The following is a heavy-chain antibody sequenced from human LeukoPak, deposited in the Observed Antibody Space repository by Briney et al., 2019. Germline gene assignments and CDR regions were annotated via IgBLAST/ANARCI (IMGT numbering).Heavy chain of an antibody. CDR3: ARASGPLRPYDY. CDR1: GYSFVFFG. D-gene: IGHD6-6*01. CDR2: IIPIFGTA. J-gene: IGHJ4*02. Sequence: GASVKVSCKASGYSFVFFGVSWVRQAPGQGLEWMGGIIPIFGTANYAQKFQGRVTITADESTSTAYMELSSLRSEDTAVYYCARASGPLRPYDYWGQGTLVTVSS. V-gene: IGHV1-69*13.